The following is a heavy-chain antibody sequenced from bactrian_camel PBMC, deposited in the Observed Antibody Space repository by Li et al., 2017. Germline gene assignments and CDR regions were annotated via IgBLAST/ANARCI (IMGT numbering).Heavy chain of an antibody. CDR2: IYSDGSNT. J-gene: IGHJ6*01. CDR3: VRDLTAGSSGGSWYFSASFGY. Sequence: QVQLVESGGGLVQPGGSLRLSCAASGFTFSSYYMSWVRQAPGKGLEWVSSIYSDGSNTYYADSVRGRFTISRDNAKNTLYLQMNSLKTEDTAVYYCVRDLTAGSSGGSWYFSASFGYWGQGTQVTVS. V-gene: IGHV3-2*01. D-gene: IGHD6*01. CDR1: GFTFSSYY.